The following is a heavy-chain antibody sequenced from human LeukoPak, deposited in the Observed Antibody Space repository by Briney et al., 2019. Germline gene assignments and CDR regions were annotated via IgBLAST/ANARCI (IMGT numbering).Heavy chain of an antibody. J-gene: IGHJ4*02. V-gene: IGHV3-21*03. D-gene: IGHD3-22*01. CDR2: ISGSSSYI. CDR3: TRNYYESSAYYYFDY. CDR1: GFTFSSFM. Sequence: GGSLRLSCAASGFTFSSFMMNWVRQAPGKGLEWVSSISGSSSYIYYADSVKGRFTISRDNAENSLYLQMNSLRAEDTAVYYCTRNYYESSAYYYFDYWGQGTLVTVSS.